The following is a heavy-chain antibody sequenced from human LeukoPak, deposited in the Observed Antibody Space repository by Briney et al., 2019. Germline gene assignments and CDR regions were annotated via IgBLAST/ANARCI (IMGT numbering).Heavy chain of an antibody. CDR2: ISGSSGST. Sequence: GGSLRLSCAASGFTFSSYAMSWVRQAPGKGLEWVSVISGSSGSTYYADSVKGRFTISRDNSKNTLYLQMNSLRAEDTAVYYRAREDYYDSSGYYWWGQGTLVTVSS. CDR1: GFTFSSYA. J-gene: IGHJ4*02. D-gene: IGHD3-22*01. V-gene: IGHV3-23*01. CDR3: AREDYYDSSGYYW.